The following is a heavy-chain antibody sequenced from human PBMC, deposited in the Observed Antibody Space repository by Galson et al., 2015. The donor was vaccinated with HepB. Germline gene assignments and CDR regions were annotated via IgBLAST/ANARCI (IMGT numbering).Heavy chain of an antibody. Sequence: SLRLSCAASGFTFSSYAMSWVRQAPGKGLEWVSAISGSGGSTYYADSVKGRFTISRGNSKNTLYLQMNSLRAEDTAVYYCAKDQNITMIVVVISDFDYWGQGTLVTVSS. V-gene: IGHV3-23*01. J-gene: IGHJ4*02. D-gene: IGHD3-22*01. CDR1: GFTFSSYA. CDR3: AKDQNITMIVVVISDFDY. CDR2: ISGSGGST.